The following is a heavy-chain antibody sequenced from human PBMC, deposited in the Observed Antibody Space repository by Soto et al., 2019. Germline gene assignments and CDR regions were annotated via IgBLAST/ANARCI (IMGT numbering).Heavy chain of an antibody. D-gene: IGHD1-1*01. CDR3: SRGNPTYFDT. Sequence: EVQLVESGGGLVQPGGSLKLSCAAAGFTLSGSTVHWVRQASGKGLEWIGHIRTKTNNYATAYGESVKGRFTLSRDDSKNTAYLQMTSLQPEDTAVYYCSRGNPTYFDTWGQGTLVIVSS. CDR1: GFTLSGST. CDR2: IRTKTNNYAT. J-gene: IGHJ4*02. V-gene: IGHV3-73*01.